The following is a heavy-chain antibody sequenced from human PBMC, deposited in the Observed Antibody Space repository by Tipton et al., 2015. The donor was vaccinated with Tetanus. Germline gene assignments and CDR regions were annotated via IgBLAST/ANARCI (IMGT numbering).Heavy chain of an antibody. CDR2: IYHSGAT. V-gene: IGHV4-4*02. Sequence: TLSLTCTVSGDSITSDNWWSWVRQSPGRGLGGIGEIYHSGATNYNSALKSRVAISISKSMNQLYLTLNSVTAADTAFYYCASRVRGPAAYWGQGILVTVSS. D-gene: IGHD3-3*01. CDR1: GDSITSDNW. J-gene: IGHJ4*02. CDR3: ASRVRGPAAY.